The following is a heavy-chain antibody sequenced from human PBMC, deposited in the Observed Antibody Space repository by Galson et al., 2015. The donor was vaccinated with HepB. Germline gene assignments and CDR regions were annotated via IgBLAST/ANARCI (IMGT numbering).Heavy chain of an antibody. CDR3: ARGTLRLGALPLSAGDSNFDY. J-gene: IGHJ4*02. CDR2: IWCNGCNGNNR. Sequence: SLRLSCAASGFTFNDYGMHWVRQAPGKGLEWVALIWCNGCNGNNRFYADSVKGRFTISRDSSKNTLYLLMNSLRDEDTALYYCARGTLRLGALPLSAGDSNFDYWGQGTLVTVSS. CDR1: GFTFNDYG. D-gene: IGHD3-16*02. V-gene: IGHV3-33*01.